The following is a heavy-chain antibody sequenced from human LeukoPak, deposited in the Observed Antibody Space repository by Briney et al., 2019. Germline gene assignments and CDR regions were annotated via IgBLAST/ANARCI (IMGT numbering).Heavy chain of an antibody. CDR3: ARANRPFHTSGWYKDY. Sequence: GGSLRLSCADSGFTFSIYAMHWVRHAPGKGLECVSLISYDGSGQYSTESVKGRFTISRDNSKNTLYLQVNSLRVEDTAVYYCARANRPFHTSGWYKDYWGQGTLVTASS. CDR2: ISYDGSGQ. D-gene: IGHD6-19*01. J-gene: IGHJ4*02. V-gene: IGHV3-30-3*01. CDR1: GFTFSIYA.